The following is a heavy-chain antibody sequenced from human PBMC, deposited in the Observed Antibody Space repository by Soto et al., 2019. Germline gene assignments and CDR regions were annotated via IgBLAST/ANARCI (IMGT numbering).Heavy chain of an antibody. CDR2: IYYSGST. D-gene: IGHD6-13*01. J-gene: IGHJ4*02. V-gene: IGHV4-31*03. CDR3: ARGGIAAAAPPDY. Sequence: QVQLQESGPGLVKASQTLSLTCTVSGGSISSGGYYWSWIRQHPGKGLEWIGYIYYSGSTYYNPSLKSRVTISVDTSKNQFSLKLSSVTAADTAVYYCARGGIAAAAPPDYWGQGTLVTVSS. CDR1: GGSISSGGYY.